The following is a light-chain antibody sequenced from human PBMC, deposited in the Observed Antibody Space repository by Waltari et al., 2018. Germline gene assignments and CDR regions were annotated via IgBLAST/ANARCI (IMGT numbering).Light chain of an antibody. V-gene: IGKV3-20*01. Sequence: EIVFTQSTDTLSFPPGESATLSCRASQSISKYLAWYQQKPGQAPRLPIYHASSRSTGIPDRFSGSGVGTDFSLTISRLEPEDFAVYYRQHYVSLPATFGQGTKLEIK. CDR2: HAS. J-gene: IGKJ1*01. CDR3: QHYVSLPAT. CDR1: QSISKY.